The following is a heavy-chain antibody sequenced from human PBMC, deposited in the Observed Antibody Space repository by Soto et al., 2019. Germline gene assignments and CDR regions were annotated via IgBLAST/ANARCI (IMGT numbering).Heavy chain of an antibody. CDR3: AKDHTYSSSSRRPGYGMDV. Sequence: GGSLRLSCAASGFTFSSYAMSWVRQAPGKGLEWVSAISGSGGSTYYADSVKGRFTISRDNSKNTLYLQMNSLRAEDTAVYYCAKDHTYSSSSRRPGYGMDVWGQRTSVTVSS. CDR2: ISGSGGST. CDR1: GFTFSSYA. J-gene: IGHJ6*02. V-gene: IGHV3-23*01. D-gene: IGHD6-6*01.